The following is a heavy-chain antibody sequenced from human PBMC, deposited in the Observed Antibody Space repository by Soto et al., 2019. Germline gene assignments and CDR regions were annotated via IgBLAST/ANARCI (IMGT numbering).Heavy chain of an antibody. J-gene: IGHJ4*02. D-gene: IGHD2-2*01. CDR3: ARGPSSLTRFDY. V-gene: IGHV3-30-3*01. CDR1: GFTFSSYA. CDR2: ISYDGSNK. Sequence: GSLRLSCAASGFTFSSYAMHWVRQAPGKGLEWVAGISYDGSNKYYADSVKGRFTISRDNSKNTLYLQMNSLRAEDTAVFYCARGPSSLTRFDYWGQGTLVTVSS.